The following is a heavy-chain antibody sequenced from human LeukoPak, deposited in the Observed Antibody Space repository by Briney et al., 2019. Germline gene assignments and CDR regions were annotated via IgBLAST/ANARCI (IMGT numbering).Heavy chain of an antibody. V-gene: IGHV5-51*01. J-gene: IGHJ4*02. Sequence: GESLQISCEGSGYIFTSYWIGWVRQLPGKGLEWMGIIYPGDSDTRDSPSFQGQVTISADKSISTAYLQWSSLKASDTAMYYCAREKDYYDSSGYYYVSPFDYWGQGTLVTVSS. CDR2: IYPGDSDT. CDR1: GYIFTSYW. D-gene: IGHD3-22*01. CDR3: AREKDYYDSSGYYYVSPFDY.